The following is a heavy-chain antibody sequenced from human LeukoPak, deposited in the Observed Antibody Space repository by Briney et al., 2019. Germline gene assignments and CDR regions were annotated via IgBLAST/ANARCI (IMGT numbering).Heavy chain of an antibody. Sequence: SETLSLTCAVSGGSFSGYYWSWIRQPPGKGLEWIGEINHSGSTNYNPSLKSRVTISVDTSKNQFSLKLSSVTAADTAVYYCARDPGYCSGGSCYSDYWGQGTLATVSS. CDR2: INHSGST. D-gene: IGHD2-15*01. V-gene: IGHV4-34*01. J-gene: IGHJ4*02. CDR3: ARDPGYCSGGSCYSDY. CDR1: GGSFSGYY.